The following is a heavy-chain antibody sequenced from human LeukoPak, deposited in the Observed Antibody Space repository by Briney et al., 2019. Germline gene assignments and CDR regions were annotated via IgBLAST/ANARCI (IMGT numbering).Heavy chain of an antibody. CDR2: ITDSGSQT. CDR1: GFRFSDYA. J-gene: IGHJ5*02. V-gene: IGHV3-23*01. CDR3: AKDPDSTSLNWFDH. D-gene: IGHD6-13*01. Sequence: PGGSLRLSCTVSGFRFSDYAMKWVRQAPGKGLEWVSGITDSGSQTFYADSVKGRFTISRDNSKNTLYLEMNNLRDEDTAIYYRAKDPDSTSLNWFDHWGQGTLVTVSS.